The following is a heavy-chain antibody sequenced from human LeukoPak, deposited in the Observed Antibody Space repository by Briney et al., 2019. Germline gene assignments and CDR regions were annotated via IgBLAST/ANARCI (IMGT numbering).Heavy chain of an antibody. CDR2: INHSGST. J-gene: IGHJ5*02. Sequence: SETLSLTCAVYGGSFSGYYWSWIRQPPGKGLEWIGEINHSGSTNYNPSLKSRVTISVDTSKNQFSLKLSSVTAADTAVYYCARRRGYSGYDWRGRNNWSDPWGQGTLVTVSS. V-gene: IGHV4-34*01. CDR3: ARRRGYSGYDWRGRNNWSDP. D-gene: IGHD5-12*01. CDR1: GGSFSGYY.